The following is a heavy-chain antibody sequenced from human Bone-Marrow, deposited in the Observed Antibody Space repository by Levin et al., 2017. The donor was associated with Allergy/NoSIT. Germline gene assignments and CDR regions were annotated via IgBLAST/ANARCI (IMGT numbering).Heavy chain of an antibody. CDR1: GDTFTSDH. Sequence: ASVKVSCKASGDTFTSDHFHWVRQAPGQGLEWMGIINPDNGYTNYAQRFQGRVALTRDTSTSTVYMELSSLRSEDTAVYYCARDRYDSSGYACYNGMDVWGQGTAVTVSS. D-gene: IGHD3-22*01. V-gene: IGHV1-46*01. J-gene: IGHJ6*02. CDR2: INPDNGYT. CDR3: ARDRYDSSGYACYNGMDV.